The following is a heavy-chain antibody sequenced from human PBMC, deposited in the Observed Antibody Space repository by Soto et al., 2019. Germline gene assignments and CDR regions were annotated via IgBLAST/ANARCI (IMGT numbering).Heavy chain of an antibody. CDR2: INHSGST. Sequence: SETLSLTCAVYGGSFSGYYWSRIRQPPGKGLEWIGEINHSGSTNYNPSLKSRVTISVDTSKNQFSLKLSSVTAADTAVYYCASDRITTFGVVTDYYYYGMDVWGQGTTVTVS. CDR3: ASDRITTFGVVTDYYYYGMDV. V-gene: IGHV4-34*01. J-gene: IGHJ6*02. D-gene: IGHD3-3*01. CDR1: GGSFSGYY.